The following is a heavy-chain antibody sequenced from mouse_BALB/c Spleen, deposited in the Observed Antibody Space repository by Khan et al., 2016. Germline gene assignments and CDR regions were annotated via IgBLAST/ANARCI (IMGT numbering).Heavy chain of an antibody. D-gene: IGHD2-14*01. CDR1: GDSITSGY. Sequence: VQLKESGPSLVKPSQTLSLACSVTGDSITSGYWNWIRKFPGNKLEYMGYISYSGNTYYNPFLKSRISITRDTSKNQHYLQLISVTTEDTATYYWARSNRNDAWFAYWGQGTLVTVAA. J-gene: IGHJ3*01. CDR3: ARSNRNDAWFAY. V-gene: IGHV3-8*02. CDR2: ISYSGNT.